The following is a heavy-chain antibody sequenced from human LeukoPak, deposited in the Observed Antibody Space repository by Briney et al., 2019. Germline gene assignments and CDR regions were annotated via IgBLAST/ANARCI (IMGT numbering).Heavy chain of an antibody. V-gene: IGHV1-8*01. CDR2: MNPNSGNT. CDR3: ARLLYSSSWYRYYGMDV. CDR1: GYTFTSYD. Sequence: ASVKVSCKASGYTFTSYDINWVRQATGQGLEWMGWMNPNSGNTGYAQKFQGRVTTTRNTSISTAYMELSSLRSEDTAVYYCARLLYSSSWYRYYGMDVWGQGTTVTVSS. J-gene: IGHJ6*02. D-gene: IGHD6-13*01.